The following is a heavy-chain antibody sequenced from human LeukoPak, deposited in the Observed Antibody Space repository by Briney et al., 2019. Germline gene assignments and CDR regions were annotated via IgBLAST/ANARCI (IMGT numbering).Heavy chain of an antibody. V-gene: IGHV3-7*01. CDR2: IKQDGSGK. CDR3: ARDTLPNRYCSGGSCYSDY. D-gene: IGHD2-15*01. CDR1: GFTFSSYW. Sequence: GGSLRLPCAASGFTFSSYWMSWVRQAPGKGLEWVANIKQDGSGKYYVDSVKGRFTISRDNAKNSLYLQMNSLRAEDTAVYYCARDTLPNRYCSGGSCYSDYWGQGTLVTVSS. J-gene: IGHJ4*02.